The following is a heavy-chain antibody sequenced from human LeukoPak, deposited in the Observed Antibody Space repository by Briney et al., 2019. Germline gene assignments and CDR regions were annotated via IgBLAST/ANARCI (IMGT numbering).Heavy chain of an antibody. CDR3: AKVEGEN. CDR1: GVTFCSLG. J-gene: IGHJ4*02. Sequence: PRGAPRLSSAAAGVTFCSLGMHRGRHGPGKGLEWVAFIRYDGTNKYYADSVKGRFTISRDNSKNTLYLQMNSLRAEDTAVYYCAKVEGENWGQGTLVTVSS. V-gene: IGHV3-30*02. CDR2: IRYDGTNK. D-gene: IGHD3-16*01.